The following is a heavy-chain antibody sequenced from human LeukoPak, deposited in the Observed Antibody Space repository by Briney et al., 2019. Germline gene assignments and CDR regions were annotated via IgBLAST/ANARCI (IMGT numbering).Heavy chain of an antibody. CDR2: VDPEDGET. J-gene: IGHJ3*02. CDR1: GYTFTDYY. CDR3: ATSTNTIRAFDI. D-gene: IGHD3-3*01. V-gene: IGHV1-69-2*01. Sequence: GASVKVSCKASGYTFTDYYMHWVQQAPGKGLEWMGRVDPEDGETIYAEKFQGRVTITADTSTDTAYMELSSLRSEDTAVYYCATSTNTIRAFDIWGQGTMVTVSS.